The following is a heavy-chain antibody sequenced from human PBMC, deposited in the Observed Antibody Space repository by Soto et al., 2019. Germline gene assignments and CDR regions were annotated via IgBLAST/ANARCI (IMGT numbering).Heavy chain of an antibody. CDR2: INHSGST. J-gene: IGHJ4*02. Sequence: WETLSLTCAVYGGSFSGYYWSWIRQPPGKGLEWIGEINHSGSTNYNPSLKSRVTISVDTSKNQFSLKLSSVTAADTAVYYCARRGPTVTTPYYFDYWGQGTLVTVSS. D-gene: IGHD4-17*01. CDR3: ARRGPTVTTPYYFDY. V-gene: IGHV4-34*01. CDR1: GGSFSGYY.